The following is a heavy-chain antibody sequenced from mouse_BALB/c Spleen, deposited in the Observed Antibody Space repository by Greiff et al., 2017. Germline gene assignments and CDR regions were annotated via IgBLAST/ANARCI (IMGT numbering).Heavy chain of an antibody. CDR1: GFNIKDTY. CDR3: ARRTTDFDY. CDR2: IDPANGNT. Sequence: EVQLLESGAELVKPGASVKLSCTASGFNIKDTYMHWVKQRPEQGLEWIGRIDPANGNTKYDPKFQGKATITADTSSNTAYLQLSSLTSEDTAVYYCARRTTDFDYWGEGTTLTVSA. J-gene: IGHJ2*01. V-gene: IGHV14-3*02. D-gene: IGHD1-1*01.